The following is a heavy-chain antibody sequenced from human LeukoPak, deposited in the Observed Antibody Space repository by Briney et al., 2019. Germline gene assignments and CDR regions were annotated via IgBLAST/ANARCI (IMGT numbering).Heavy chain of an antibody. CDR1: GGSFSGYY. V-gene: IGHV4-34*01. J-gene: IGHJ4*02. CDR3: ARGKWLRSSFDY. CDR2: INHSGST. D-gene: IGHD5-12*01. Sequence: SETLSLTCAVYGGSFSGYYWSWIRRPPGKGLEWIGEINHSGSTNYNPSLKSRVTISVDTSKNQFSLKLSSVTAADTAVYYCARGKWLRSSFDYWGQGTLVTVSS.